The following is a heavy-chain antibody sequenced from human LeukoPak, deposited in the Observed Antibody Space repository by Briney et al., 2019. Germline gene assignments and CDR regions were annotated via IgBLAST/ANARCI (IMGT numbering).Heavy chain of an antibody. V-gene: IGHV1-69*06. CDR1: GGTFSNYA. Sequence: GASVKVSCKASGGTFSNYAISWVRQAPGQGLEWMGGIIPIFGTANYAQKFRGRVTITADKSTRTAYMELSSLRSEDTAVYYCARGYDSSGYYYGDDAFDIWGQGTMVTVSS. D-gene: IGHD3-22*01. J-gene: IGHJ3*02. CDR3: ARGYDSSGYYYGDDAFDI. CDR2: IIPIFGTA.